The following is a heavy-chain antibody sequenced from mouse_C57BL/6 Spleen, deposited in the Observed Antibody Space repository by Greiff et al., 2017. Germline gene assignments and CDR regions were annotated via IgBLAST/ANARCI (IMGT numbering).Heavy chain of an antibody. Sequence: QVHVKQPGAELVKPGASVKLSCKASGYTFTSYWMQWVKQRPGQGLEWIGEIDPSDSYTNYNQKFKGKATLTVDTSSSTAYMQLSSLTSEDSAVYYCAAFYSNYEDYWGQGTTLTVSS. CDR3: AAFYSNYEDY. D-gene: IGHD2-5*01. J-gene: IGHJ2*01. CDR2: IDPSDSYT. CDR1: GYTFTSYW. V-gene: IGHV1-50*01.